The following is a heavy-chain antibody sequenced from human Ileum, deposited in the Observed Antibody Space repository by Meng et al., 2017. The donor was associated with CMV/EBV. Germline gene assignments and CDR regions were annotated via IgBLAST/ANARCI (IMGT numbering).Heavy chain of an antibody. CDR1: GYTFTDHN. V-gene: IGHV1-18*04. CDR3: ARDVWGFDY. Sequence: HVHLLQPGAEVKKPGASVRISCKTSGYTFTDHNIGWVRQAPGQGLEWVGWISLGNGQTGYGHKVQGRVTVTTDKSTSTAYMELRSLRSDDTAMYYCARDVWGFDYWGQGTLVTVSS. J-gene: IGHJ4*02. D-gene: IGHD7-27*01. CDR2: ISLGNGQT.